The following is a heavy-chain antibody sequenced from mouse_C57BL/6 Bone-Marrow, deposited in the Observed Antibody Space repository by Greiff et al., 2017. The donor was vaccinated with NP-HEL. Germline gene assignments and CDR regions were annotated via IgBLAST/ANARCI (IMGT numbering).Heavy chain of an antibody. V-gene: IGHV1-50*01. D-gene: IGHD2-5*01. Sequence: QVQLKQPGAELVKPGASVKLSCKASGYTFTSYWMQWVKQRPGQGLEWIGEIDPSDSYTNYNQKFKGKATLTVDTSSSTAYMQLSSLTSEDSAVYYCARKDSNSYWYFDVWGTGTTVTVSS. CDR1: GYTFTSYW. J-gene: IGHJ1*03. CDR2: IDPSDSYT. CDR3: ARKDSNSYWYFDV.